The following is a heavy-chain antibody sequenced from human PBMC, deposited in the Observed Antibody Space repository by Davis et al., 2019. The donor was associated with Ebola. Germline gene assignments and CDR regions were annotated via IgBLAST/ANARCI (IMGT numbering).Heavy chain of an antibody. Sequence: MPSETLSLTCAVYGGSFSGYYWSWIRQPPGKGLEWIGEINHSGSTNYNPSLKSRVTISVDTSKNQFSLKLSSVTAADTAVYYCARGGLLPIYYYYYGMDVWGQGTTVTVSS. CDR2: INHSGST. CDR1: GGSFSGYY. V-gene: IGHV4-34*01. D-gene: IGHD2-15*01. J-gene: IGHJ6*02. CDR3: ARGGLLPIYYYYYGMDV.